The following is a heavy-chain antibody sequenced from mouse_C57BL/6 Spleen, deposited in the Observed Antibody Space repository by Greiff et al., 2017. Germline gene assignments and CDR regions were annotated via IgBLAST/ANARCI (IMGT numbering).Heavy chain of an antibody. CDR2: ISDGGSYT. CDR3: ARDGGNYYGSSYYMDY. CDR1: GFTFSSYA. V-gene: IGHV5-4*01. D-gene: IGHD1-1*01. Sequence: EVKLVASGGGLVKPGGSLKLSCAASGFTFSSYALSWVRQTPEKRLEWVATISDGGSYTYYPDHVKGRFTISRANANNNLYLQMSQLKSEATAMYCSARDGGNYYGSSYYMDYWGQGTTLTVSS. J-gene: IGHJ2*01.